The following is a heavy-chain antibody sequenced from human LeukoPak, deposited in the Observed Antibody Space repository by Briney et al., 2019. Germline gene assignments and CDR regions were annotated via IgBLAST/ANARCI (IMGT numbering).Heavy chain of an antibody. D-gene: IGHD2-15*01. J-gene: IGHJ3*02. CDR2: ICYSGST. CDR3: ARALVGGAFDN. V-gene: IGHV4-59*01. Sequence: AETLSLTCTVSGGSISSYYWSWIRQPPGKGLEWIGYICYSGSTNYNPSLKSRASISVSTAKNQLSLKLSAWTAGGTAVYYCARALVGGAFDNWGQGTMVTVSS. CDR1: GGSISSYY.